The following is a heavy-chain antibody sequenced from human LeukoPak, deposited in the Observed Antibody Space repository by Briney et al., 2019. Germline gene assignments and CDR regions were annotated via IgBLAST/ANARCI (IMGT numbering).Heavy chain of an antibody. D-gene: IGHD5-12*01. CDR1: GYTFTGYY. CDR2: INPNSGGT. V-gene: IGHV1-2*02. J-gene: IGHJ4*02. CDR3: ARIDFSGYDHPPDY. Sequence: ASVKVSCKASGYTFTGYYMHWVRQAPGQGLEWMGWINPNSGGTNYAQKFQGRVTMTRDTSISTAYMELSRLRSDDTAVYYCARIDFSGYDHPPDYWGQGTLVTVSS.